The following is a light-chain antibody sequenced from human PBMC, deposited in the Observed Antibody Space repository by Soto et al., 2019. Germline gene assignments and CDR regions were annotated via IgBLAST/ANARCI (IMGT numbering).Light chain of an antibody. J-gene: IGLJ1*01. CDR1: TSDVGRYNY. Sequence: QSALTQPASVSGSPGQSITISCTGTTSDVGRYNYVSWYQQHPGKAPKLIIYDVSNRPSGVSNRFPGSKSGNTASLIISGLQAEDEADYYCNSYTSSSTYVFGTGTKVTVL. CDR3: NSYTSSSTYV. V-gene: IGLV2-14*01. CDR2: DVS.